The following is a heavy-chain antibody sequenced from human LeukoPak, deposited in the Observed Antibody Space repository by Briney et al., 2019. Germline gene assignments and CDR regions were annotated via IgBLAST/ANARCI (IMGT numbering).Heavy chain of an antibody. J-gene: IGHJ6*03. CDR2: IYYSGST. D-gene: IGHD6-13*01. V-gene: IGHV4-39*07. CDR1: GGSISSSSYY. CDR3: ARDVGYSSSWYVYYYYMDV. Sequence: KASETLSLTCTVSGGSISSSSYYWGWIRQPPGKGLEWIGSIYYSGSTYYNPSLKSRVTISVDTSKNQFSLKLSSVTAADTAVYYCARDVGYSSSWYVYYYYMDVWGKGTTVTVSS.